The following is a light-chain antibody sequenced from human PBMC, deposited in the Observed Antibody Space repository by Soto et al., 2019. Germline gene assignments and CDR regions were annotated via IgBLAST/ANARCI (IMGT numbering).Light chain of an antibody. CDR2: DVN. J-gene: IGLJ1*01. V-gene: IGLV2-14*03. CDR1: SSDVGIYNY. CDR3: CSYTTSSSYV. Sequence: QSVLTQPASVSGSPGQSIAISCTGSSSDVGIYNYVSWYQQHPGKVPKLMIYDVNNRPSGVSNRFSGSKSGNTASLTISGLQAEDEADYYCCSYTTSSSYVFGTGTKLTVL.